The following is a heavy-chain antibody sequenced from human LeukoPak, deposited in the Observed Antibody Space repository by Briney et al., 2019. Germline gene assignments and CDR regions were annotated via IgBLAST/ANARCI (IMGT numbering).Heavy chain of an antibody. CDR1: GFTFSRYS. CDR3: ARSYSSGGFDP. Sequence: GGSLRLSCAASGFTFSRYSMNWVRQAPGKGLEWVSSISSSSSYIYYADSVKGRFTISRDNAKNSLYLQMNSLRAEDTAVYYCARSYSSGGFDPWSQGTLVTVSS. D-gene: IGHD6-19*01. V-gene: IGHV3-21*01. J-gene: IGHJ5*02. CDR2: ISSSSSYI.